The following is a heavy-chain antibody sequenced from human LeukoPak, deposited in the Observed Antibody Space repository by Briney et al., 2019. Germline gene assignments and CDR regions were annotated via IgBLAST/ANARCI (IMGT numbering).Heavy chain of an antibody. CDR1: GFTFSRHG. V-gene: IGHV3-33*06. Sequence: PGGSLRLSCAASGFTFSRHGMHWVRQAPGKGLEWVAVIWHDGSNQYYGDSVKGRFTISRDNSKNTLYLQMNSLRVEDTAVYYCAKDWEGYTNDLGYWGQGTLVTVSS. J-gene: IGHJ4*02. D-gene: IGHD2-8*01. CDR2: IWHDGSNQ. CDR3: AKDWEGYTNDLGY.